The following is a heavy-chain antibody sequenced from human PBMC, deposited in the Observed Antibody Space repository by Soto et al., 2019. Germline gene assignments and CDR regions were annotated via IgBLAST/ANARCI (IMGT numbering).Heavy chain of an antibody. CDR2: ISSSSSTI. Sequence: PGGSLRLSCAASGLTFSSYSMNWVRQAPGKGLEWVSYISSSSSTIYYADSVKGRFTISRDNAKNSLYLQMNSLRDEDTAVYYCARRMATIRPHGMDVWGQGTTVTAPQ. J-gene: IGHJ6*01. CDR3: ARRMATIRPHGMDV. V-gene: IGHV3-48*02. CDR1: GLTFSSYS. D-gene: IGHD5-12*01.